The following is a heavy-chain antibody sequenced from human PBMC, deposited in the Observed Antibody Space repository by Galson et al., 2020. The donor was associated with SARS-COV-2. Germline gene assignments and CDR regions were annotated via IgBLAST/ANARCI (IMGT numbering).Heavy chain of an antibody. Sequence: SETLSLTCAVYGGSFSGYYWSWIRQPPGKGLEWIGEINHSGSTNYNPSLKSRVTISVDTSKNQFSLKLSSVTAADTAVYYCARGHYGYDFWRGYSNWFDPWGHGTLVTVSS. V-gene: IGHV4-34*01. D-gene: IGHD3-3*01. CDR1: GGSFSGYY. J-gene: IGHJ5*02. CDR2: INHSGST. CDR3: ARGHYGYDFWRGYSNWFDP.